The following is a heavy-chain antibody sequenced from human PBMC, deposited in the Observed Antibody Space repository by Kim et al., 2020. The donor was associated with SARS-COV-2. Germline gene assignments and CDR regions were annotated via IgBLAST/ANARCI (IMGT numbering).Heavy chain of an antibody. J-gene: IGHJ6*02. V-gene: IGHV4-30-4*01. CDR3: AREGPYYYGMDV. Sequence: SETLSLTCTLSGDSISNIDYYWAWIRQPPGKGLEWVGYIYYNGNTAYNPSLQSRLTISIDTSKNQFSLRLGSVTAADTAVYYCAREGPYYYGMDVWGQGTTVTVSS. CDR2: IYYNGNT. CDR1: GDSISNIDYY.